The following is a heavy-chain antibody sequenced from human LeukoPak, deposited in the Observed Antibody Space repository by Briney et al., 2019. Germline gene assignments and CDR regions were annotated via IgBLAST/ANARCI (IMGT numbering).Heavy chain of an antibody. CDR1: GFSFSNYV. J-gene: IGHJ4*02. D-gene: IGHD1-26*01. V-gene: IGHV3-23*01. CDR2: ISGSSGHT. Sequence: GGSLRLSCGASGFSFSNYVMSWVRQAPGKGLEWVSGISGSSGHTYYADSVKGRFTISRDNSMNTLYLQMNSLGAEDTAVYSCAKDRLGALLYFDSWGQGTLVTVSS. CDR3: AKDRLGALLYFDS.